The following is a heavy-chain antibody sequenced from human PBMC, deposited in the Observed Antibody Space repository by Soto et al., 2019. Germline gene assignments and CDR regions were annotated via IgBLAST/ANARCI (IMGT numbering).Heavy chain of an antibody. D-gene: IGHD5-18*01. CDR2: IYYSGST. CDR3: AGTGGYRYGDFDY. J-gene: IGHJ4*02. CDR1: GGSISSSSYY. V-gene: IGHV4-39*01. Sequence: KPSETLSLTCTVSGGSISSSSYYWGWIRQPPGKGLEWIGSIYYSGSTYYNPSLKSRVTISVDTSKNQFSLKLSSVTAADTAVYYCAGTGGYRYGDFDYWGQGTPVPVYS.